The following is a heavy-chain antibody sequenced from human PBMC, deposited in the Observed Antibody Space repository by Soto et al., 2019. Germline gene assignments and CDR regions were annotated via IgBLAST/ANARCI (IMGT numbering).Heavy chain of an antibody. V-gene: IGHV4-59*01. D-gene: IGHD3-22*01. CDR1: GGSISSYY. Sequence: SETLSLTCTVSGGSISSYYWSWIRQPPGKGLEWIGYIYYRGSTNYNPSHKIRVTISVDTSKNQFSLKLSSVTAADTAVYYCARLGYYYDSSGQTTWFDPWGQGTLVTVS. CDR3: ARLGYYYDSSGQTTWFDP. J-gene: IGHJ5*02. CDR2: IYYRGST.